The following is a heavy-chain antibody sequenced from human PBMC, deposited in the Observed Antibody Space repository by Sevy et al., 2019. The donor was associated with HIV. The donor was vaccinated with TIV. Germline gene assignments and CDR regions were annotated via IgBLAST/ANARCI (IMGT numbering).Heavy chain of an antibody. CDR1: GFTFSSFF. V-gene: IGHV3-7*01. CDR2: IKQDGSEK. Sequence: GGSLRLSCAASGFTFSSFFMSWVRQAPGKGLEWVANIKQDGSEKYDVDSVKGRFTISRDNARNSVYLQMNSLRAEDTGVYYCARDLTAPYYYYGMDVWGQGTMVTVSS. CDR3: ARDLTAPYYYYGMDV. D-gene: IGHD1-20*01. J-gene: IGHJ6*02.